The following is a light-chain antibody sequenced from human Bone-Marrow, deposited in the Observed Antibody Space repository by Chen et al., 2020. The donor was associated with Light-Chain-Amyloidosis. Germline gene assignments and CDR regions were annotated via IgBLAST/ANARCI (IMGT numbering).Light chain of an antibody. CDR3: SAWDDSLISWL. V-gene: IGLV1-44*01. CDR2: RDS. Sequence: QSALTKPPSASGAPGQRVTISCSGSSSNIGSETVNWYQLLPGTAPKLLIYRDSLRPPGVPDRLSGSKSVTSASLAISGLQSGDEGDYYCSAWDDSLISWLFGGGTRLTGL. CDR1: SSNIGSET. J-gene: IGLJ3*02.